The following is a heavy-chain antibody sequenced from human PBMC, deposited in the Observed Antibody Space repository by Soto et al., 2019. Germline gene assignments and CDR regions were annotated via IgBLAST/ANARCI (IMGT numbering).Heavy chain of an antibody. D-gene: IGHD2-2*01. J-gene: IGHJ3*01. CDR1: GFTFSSYS. CDR3: ANSMPAHPFDF. V-gene: IGHV3-21*02. Sequence: EVQLVESGGGLVKPGESLRLSCAASGFTFSSYSMNWIRQGPGKGLEWVSSIASRSDYIFYADSVRGRFTISRDNAKNSLYLQMNSLRAEDTAVYYCANSMPAHPFDFWGQGTMVSVSS. CDR2: IASRSDYI.